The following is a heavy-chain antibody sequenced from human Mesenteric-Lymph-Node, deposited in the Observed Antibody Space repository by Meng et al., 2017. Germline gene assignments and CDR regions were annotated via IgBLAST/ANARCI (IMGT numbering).Heavy chain of an antibody. D-gene: IGHD3-22*01. CDR1: GFTFSSYA. V-gene: IGHV3-30*04. CDR3: ARDQYYYDSSGYYPAFDI. CDR2: ISYDGSNK. Sequence: GGPLRLSCAASGFTFSSYAMHWVRQAPGKGLEWVAVISYDGSNKYYADSVKGRFTISRDNSKNTLYLQMNSLRAEDTAVYYCARDQYYYDSSGYYPAFDIWGQGKMV. J-gene: IGHJ3*02.